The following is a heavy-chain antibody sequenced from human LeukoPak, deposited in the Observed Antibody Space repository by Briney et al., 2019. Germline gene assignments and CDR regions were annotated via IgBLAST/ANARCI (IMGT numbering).Heavy chain of an antibody. CDR2: ISWNSGSI. CDR3: AKGGAVAGQYNWFDP. V-gene: IGHV3-9*01. Sequence: SRSLRLSCAASGFTFDDYAMHWVRQAPGKGLEWVSGISWNSGSIGYADSVKGRFTISRDNAKNSLYLQMNSLRAEDTALYYCAKGGAVAGQYNWFDPWGQGTLVTVSS. D-gene: IGHD6-19*01. CDR1: GFTFDDYA. J-gene: IGHJ5*02.